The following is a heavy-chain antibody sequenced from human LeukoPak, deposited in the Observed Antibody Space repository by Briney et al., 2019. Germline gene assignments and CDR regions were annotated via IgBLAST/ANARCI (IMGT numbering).Heavy chain of an antibody. CDR3: ARVGVSNYDYDY. CDR2: INPSDGST. V-gene: IGHV1-46*01. Sequence: ASVKVSCKASGYTFTSYGISWVRQAPGQGLEWMGIINPSDGSTSYAQKFQGRVTMTRDTSTSTVYMELSSLRSEDTAVYYCARVGVSNYDYDYWGQGTLVTVSS. CDR1: GYTFTSYG. D-gene: IGHD4-11*01. J-gene: IGHJ4*02.